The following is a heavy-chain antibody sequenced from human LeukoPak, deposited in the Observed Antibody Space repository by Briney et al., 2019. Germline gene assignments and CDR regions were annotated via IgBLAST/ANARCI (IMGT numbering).Heavy chain of an antibody. D-gene: IGHD5-18*01. CDR2: IIPIFGTA. Sequence: SVKVSCKASGGTFSSYAIIWVRQAPGQGLEWMGGIIPIFGTANYAQKFQGRVTITADESTSTAYMELSSLRSEDTAVYYCARGSRYSYGYDYWGQGTLVTVSS. CDR1: GGTFSSYA. CDR3: ARGSRYSYGYDY. V-gene: IGHV1-69*13. J-gene: IGHJ4*02.